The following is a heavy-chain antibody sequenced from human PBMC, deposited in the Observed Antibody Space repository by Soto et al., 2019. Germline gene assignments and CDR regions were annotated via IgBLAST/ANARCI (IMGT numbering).Heavy chain of an antibody. D-gene: IGHD1-1*01. CDR1: GFTFSSYW. J-gene: IGHJ4*02. V-gene: IGHV3-74*01. CDR2: INSDGSST. CDR3: VEGGGGLENY. Sequence: EVQLMESGGGLVQPGGSLRLSCAASGFTFSSYWMHWVRQAPGKGLVWVSRINSDGSSTTYADSVKGRFTISRDNAKNTLYLPMVRLRGEDTAVYYLVEGGGGLENYWGQGTLVTVSS.